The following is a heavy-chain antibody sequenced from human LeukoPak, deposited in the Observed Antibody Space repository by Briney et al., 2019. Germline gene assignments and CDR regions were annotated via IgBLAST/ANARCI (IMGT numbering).Heavy chain of an antibody. Sequence: PSETLSLTCTVSGGSISGYYWSWIRQPLGKGLEWIGYIYYSGSTNYNPSLKSRVTVSVDTSKNQFSLKLSSVTAADTAMYYCARVIAVAGGVPPRYFDYWGQGTLVTVSS. J-gene: IGHJ4*02. V-gene: IGHV4-59*01. CDR2: IYYSGST. CDR1: GGSISGYY. CDR3: ARVIAVAGGVPPRYFDY. D-gene: IGHD6-19*01.